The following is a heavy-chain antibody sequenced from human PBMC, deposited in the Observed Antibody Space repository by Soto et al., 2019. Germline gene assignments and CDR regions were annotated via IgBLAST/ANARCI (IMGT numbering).Heavy chain of an antibody. V-gene: IGHV4-30-4*01. CDR1: GGSISSGDYY. D-gene: IGHD1-26*01. Sequence: QVQLQESGPGLVKPSQTLSLTCTVSGGSISSGDYYWSWIRQPPGKGLEWIGYIYYSGSTYYNPSRKXXVXIXXDTSKNQFSLKLSSVTAADTAVYYCARDGGGTTDPWGQGTLVTVSS. J-gene: IGHJ5*02. CDR3: ARDGGGTTDP. CDR2: IYYSGST.